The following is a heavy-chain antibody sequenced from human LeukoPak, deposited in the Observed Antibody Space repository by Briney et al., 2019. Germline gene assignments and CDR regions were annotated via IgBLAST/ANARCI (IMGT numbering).Heavy chain of an antibody. CDR2: ISGYNGNI. CDR1: GYTFTSYG. Sequence: ASVKVSCKASGYTFTSYGISWVRQAPGQGLEWMGWISGYNGNINYVQKLQGRVTMTTDTSTSTVYLELRSLSSDDTAVYYCARDSVRFLEWFSFDYWGQGTLVTVSS. J-gene: IGHJ4*02. D-gene: IGHD3-3*01. V-gene: IGHV1-18*01. CDR3: ARDSVRFLEWFSFDY.